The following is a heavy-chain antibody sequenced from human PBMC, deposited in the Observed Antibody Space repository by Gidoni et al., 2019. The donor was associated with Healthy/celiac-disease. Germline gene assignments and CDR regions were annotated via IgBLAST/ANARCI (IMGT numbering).Heavy chain of an antibody. CDR2: IIPIFGTA. J-gene: IGHJ6*02. Sequence: QVQLVQSGAEVKKPGSSVKVSCKASGGTFSSYAISWVRQAPGQGLEWMGGIIPIFGTANYAQKFQGRVTITADESTSTAYMELSSLRSEDTAVYYCARGPSGSYFDYYYGMDVWGQGTTVTVSS. V-gene: IGHV1-69*01. CDR3: ARGPSGSYFDYYYGMDV. CDR1: GGTFSSYA. D-gene: IGHD1-26*01.